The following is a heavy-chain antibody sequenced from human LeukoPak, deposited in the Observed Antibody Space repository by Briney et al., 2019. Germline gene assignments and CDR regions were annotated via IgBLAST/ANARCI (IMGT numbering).Heavy chain of an antibody. V-gene: IGHV3-21*01. Sequence: GGSLRLSCAASGFTFSSYSMNWVRQAPGKGLEGVSSISSRSSYIYYADSVKGRFTISRDNAKNSLYMQMNSLRAEDTAVYYCARDKEVSSTSPDPFDYWGQGTLVTVSS. CDR1: GFTFSSYS. J-gene: IGHJ4*02. CDR2: ISSRSSYI. D-gene: IGHD2-2*01. CDR3: ARDKEVSSTSPDPFDY.